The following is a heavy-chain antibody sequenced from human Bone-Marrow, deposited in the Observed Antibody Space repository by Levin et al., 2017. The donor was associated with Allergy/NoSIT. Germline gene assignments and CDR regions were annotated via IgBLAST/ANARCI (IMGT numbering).Heavy chain of an antibody. J-gene: IGHJ6*03. V-gene: IGHV4-59*01. CDR2: IYYSVST. Sequence: PSETLSLTCTVSGGSISSYYWSWIRQPPGKGLEWIGYIYYSVSTNYNPSLKSRVTISVDTSKNQFSLKLSSVTAADTAVYYCARVGGGSDYAAQYYYYYYMDVWGKGTTVTVSS. CDR3: ARVGGGSDYAAQYYYYYYMDV. CDR1: GGSISSYY. D-gene: IGHD3-16*01.